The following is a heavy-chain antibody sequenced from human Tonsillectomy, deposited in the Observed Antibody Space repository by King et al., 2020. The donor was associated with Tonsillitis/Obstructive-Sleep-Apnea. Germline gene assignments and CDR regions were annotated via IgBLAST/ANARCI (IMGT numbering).Heavy chain of an antibody. CDR2: INPSNGDT. D-gene: IGHD1-1*01. CDR3: ARGPGVGGTDY. CDR1: GYIFTGYY. J-gene: IGHJ4*02. Sequence: GQLVQSGTEVKRPGASVKVYCKASGYIFTGYYIQWMRQAPGQGLEWMGRINPSNGDTKYAQKFQGRVTMNRDTSISTVYMEATRLTSDDTAIYYCARGPGVGGTDYWGQGTLVTVSS. V-gene: IGHV1-2*06.